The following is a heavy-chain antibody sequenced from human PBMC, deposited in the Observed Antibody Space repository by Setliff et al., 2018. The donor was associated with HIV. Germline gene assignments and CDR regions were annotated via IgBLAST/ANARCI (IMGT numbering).Heavy chain of an antibody. CDR1: GGSISSHY. D-gene: IGHD3-22*01. V-gene: IGHV4-59*11. CDR2: IYYSGST. Sequence: LSLTCTVSGGSISSHYWSWIRQPPGKGLEWIGYIYYSGSTNYNPSLKSRVTISVDTSKKQFSLKLSSVTAADTAVYYCARVYYYDSSGYSEPYYMDVWGKGTTVTVSS. J-gene: IGHJ6*03. CDR3: ARVYYYDSSGYSEPYYMDV.